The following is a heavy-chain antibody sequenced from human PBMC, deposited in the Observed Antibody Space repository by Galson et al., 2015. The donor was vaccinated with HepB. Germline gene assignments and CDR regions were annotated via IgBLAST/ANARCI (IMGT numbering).Heavy chain of an antibody. V-gene: IGHV3-72*01. CDR2: SRNKAKSYTT. J-gene: IGHJ4*02. CDR1: GFTFSDHY. Sequence: SLRLSCAASGFTFSDHYMDWVRQAPGKGLEWVGRSRNKAKSYTTEYAASVKGRFTISRDDAKNSLYLQMNSLKSEDTAVYYCARWELQVGGGYDYWGQGTLVTVSS. CDR3: ARWELQVGGGYDY. D-gene: IGHD1-26*01.